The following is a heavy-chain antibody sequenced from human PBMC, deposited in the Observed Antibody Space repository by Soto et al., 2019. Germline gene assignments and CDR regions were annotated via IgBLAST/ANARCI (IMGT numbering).Heavy chain of an antibody. V-gene: IGHV4-34*01. CDR2: INHSGST. Sequence: SETLSLTCAVHGGSFSGYYWSWIRQPPGKGLEWIGEINHSGSTNYNPSLKSRVTISVDTSKNQFSLKLSSVTAADTAVYYCARTLVDTAMEATPPEFDYWGQGTLVTVSS. CDR1: GGSFSGYY. D-gene: IGHD5-18*01. CDR3: ARTLVDTAMEATPPEFDY. J-gene: IGHJ4*02.